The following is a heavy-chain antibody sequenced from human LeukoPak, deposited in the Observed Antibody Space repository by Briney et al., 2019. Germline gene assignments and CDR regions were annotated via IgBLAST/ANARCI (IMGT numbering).Heavy chain of an antibody. CDR1: GGSISSSSYY. V-gene: IGHV4-39*01. CDR2: IYYSGST. Sequence: SETLSLTCTVSGGSISSSSYYWGWIRQPPGTGLEWIGSIYYSGSTYYNPSLKSRVTISVDTSKNQFSLKLSSVTAADTAVYYCARTYYYDSSGYFGYWGQGTLVTVSS. D-gene: IGHD3-22*01. CDR3: ARTYYYDSSGYFGY. J-gene: IGHJ4*02.